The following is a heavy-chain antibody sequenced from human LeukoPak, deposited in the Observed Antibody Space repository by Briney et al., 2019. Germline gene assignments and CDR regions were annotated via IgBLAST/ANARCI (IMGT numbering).Heavy chain of an antibody. J-gene: IGHJ4*02. Sequence: PGRSLRLSCAASGFTFSNYAIHWVRQAPGKGLEWVAVISYDGNNKYYTDSVKGRFTISRDNSENTLYLQMNSLKTEDTAVYYCTSRIAAAGTGICFDYWGQGTLVTVSS. CDR3: TSRIAAAGTGICFDY. CDR1: GFTFSNYA. V-gene: IGHV3-30-3*01. D-gene: IGHD6-13*01. CDR2: ISYDGNNK.